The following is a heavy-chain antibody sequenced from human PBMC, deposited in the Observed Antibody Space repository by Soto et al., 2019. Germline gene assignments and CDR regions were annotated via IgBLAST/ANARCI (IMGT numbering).Heavy chain of an antibody. V-gene: IGHV1-69*13. D-gene: IGHD1-7*01. J-gene: IGHJ6*02. CDR2: IIPIFGTA. CDR1: GGTFSSYA. CDR3: ARGRLELFIGSGRTYYYGMDV. Sequence: GASVKVSCKASGGTFSSYAISWVRQAPGQGLEWMGGIIPIFGTANYAQKFQGRVTITADESTSTAYMELSSLRSEDTAVYYCARGRLELFIGSGRTYYYGMDVWGQGTTVTVSS.